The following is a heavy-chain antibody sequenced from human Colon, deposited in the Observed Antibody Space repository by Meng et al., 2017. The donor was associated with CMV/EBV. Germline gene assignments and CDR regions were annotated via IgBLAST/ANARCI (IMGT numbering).Heavy chain of an antibody. CDR1: FSNYG. Sequence: FSNYGISWVRQAPGQGLEWMGWSSTYTSATNYSPKFQGRVTMTTDTSTNTASMELRNLKSDDTAVYYCARGYCTDATCYTGFWFDPWGQGTLVTVSS. J-gene: IGHJ5*02. D-gene: IGHD2-8*02. V-gene: IGHV1-18*01. CDR2: SSTYTSAT. CDR3: ARGYCTDATCYTGFWFDP.